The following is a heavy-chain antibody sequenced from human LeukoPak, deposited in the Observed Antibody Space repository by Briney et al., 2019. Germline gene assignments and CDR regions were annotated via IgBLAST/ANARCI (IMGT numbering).Heavy chain of an antibody. CDR3: ASSAGALIDC. J-gene: IGHJ4*02. V-gene: IGHV3-33*01. Sequence: PGRSLRLSCAASGFTFSNYDMHWVRQAPGKGLEWVAVIWFDGGNKFYADSVKGRFTISRDNSKNTLYLQMNSLRAEDTAVYYCASSAGALIDCWGQGTLVIVSS. D-gene: IGHD6-19*01. CDR2: IWFDGGNK. CDR1: GFTFSNYD.